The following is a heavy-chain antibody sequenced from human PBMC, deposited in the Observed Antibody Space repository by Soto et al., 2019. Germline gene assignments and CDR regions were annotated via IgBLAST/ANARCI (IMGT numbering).Heavy chain of an antibody. V-gene: IGHV3-23*01. CDR1: GFTFSTYA. CDR2: ISGSGGST. CDR3: AKRHFDSGSYYAFDY. Sequence: EVQLLESGGGLVQPGGSLRLSCAASGFTFSTYAMNWVRQAPGKGLEWVSAISGSGGSTSYADSVKGRFTISRDNPKNTLYLQVNSLRAEDTAVYYCAKRHFDSGSYYAFDYWGQGTLVTVSS. J-gene: IGHJ4*02. D-gene: IGHD3-10*01.